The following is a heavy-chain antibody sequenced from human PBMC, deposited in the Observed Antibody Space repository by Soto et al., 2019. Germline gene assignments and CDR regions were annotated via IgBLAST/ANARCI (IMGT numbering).Heavy chain of an antibody. CDR1: GCSISSSSYY. D-gene: IGHD5-18*01. CDR2: IYYSGST. V-gene: IGHV4-39*01. J-gene: IGHJ6*02. CDR3: ASTPWIQLWEDYYGMDV. Sequence: SETLSLTFTFSGCSISSSSYYWGWIHQPPGKGLEWIGSIYYSGSTYYNPSLKSRVTISVDTSKNQFSLKLSSVTAADTAVYYCASTPWIQLWEDYYGMDVWGQGTTVS.